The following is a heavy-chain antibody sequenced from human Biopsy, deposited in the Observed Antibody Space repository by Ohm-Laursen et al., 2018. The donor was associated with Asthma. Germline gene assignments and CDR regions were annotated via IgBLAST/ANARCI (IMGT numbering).Heavy chain of an antibody. CDR3: ARASVAASSNWFDP. CDR2: IYYSGST. V-gene: IGHV4-30-4*08. Sequence: SQTLSLTCTVSGGSINIGDYYWSWIRQHPVKGLEWIGHIYYSGSTSYNPSLKGGVTISVDTSKNQFSLKLSSVTAADTAVYHCARASVAASSNWFDPWGQGTLVTVSS. J-gene: IGHJ5*02. D-gene: IGHD6-19*01. CDR1: GGSINIGDYY.